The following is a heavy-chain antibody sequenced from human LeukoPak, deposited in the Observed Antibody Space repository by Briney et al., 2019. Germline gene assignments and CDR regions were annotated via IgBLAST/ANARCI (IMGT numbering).Heavy chain of an antibody. D-gene: IGHD3-3*01. CDR1: GFTLSNAW. CDR2: IKSKTDGGTT. V-gene: IGHV3-15*01. J-gene: IGHJ6*03. CDR3: TTPLGYDFWSGYQDPHPPHYYYYYMDV. Sequence: GGSLRLSCAASGFTLSNAWMSWVRQAPGKGLEWVGRIKSKTDGGTTDYAAPVKGRFTISRDDSKNTLYLQMNSLKTEDTAVYYCTTPLGYDFWSGYQDPHPPHYYYYYMDVWGKGTTVTVSS.